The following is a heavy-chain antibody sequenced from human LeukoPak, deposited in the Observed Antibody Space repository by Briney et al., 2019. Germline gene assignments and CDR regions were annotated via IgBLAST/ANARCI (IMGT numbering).Heavy chain of an antibody. V-gene: IGHV7-4-1*02. Sequence: ASVKVSCKASGYTFTSYYMHWVRQAHGQGLEWMGWINTNTGKPVYAQGLTGRFVFSWDTSVSTAYLQISSLKTEDTGIYFCTSVIVGATAPWFDPWGRGTPVTVSS. CDR3: TSVIVGATAPWFDP. CDR2: INTNTGKP. D-gene: IGHD1-26*01. CDR1: GYTFTSYY. J-gene: IGHJ5*02.